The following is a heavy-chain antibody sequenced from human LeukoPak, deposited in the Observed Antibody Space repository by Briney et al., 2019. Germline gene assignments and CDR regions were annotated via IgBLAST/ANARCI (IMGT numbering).Heavy chain of an antibody. J-gene: IGHJ3*02. V-gene: IGHV1-24*01. CDR3: ATYIRGGYYDFWTSELDI. CDR1: GYTLTELS. CDR2: FDPEDGET. D-gene: IGHD3-3*01. Sequence: ASVKVSCKVSGYTLTELSMHWVRQAPGKGLEWMGGFDPEDGETIYAQKFQGRVTMTEDTSTDTAYLELSSLRSEDTAVYYCATYIRGGYYDFWTSELDIWGQGTMVTVSS.